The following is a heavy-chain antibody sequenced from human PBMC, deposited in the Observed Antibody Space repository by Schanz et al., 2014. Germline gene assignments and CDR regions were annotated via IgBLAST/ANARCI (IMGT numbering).Heavy chain of an antibody. CDR1: GFTVSSNY. V-gene: IGHV3-53*01. J-gene: IGHJ6*02. Sequence: EVQLVESGGGLIQPGESLRLSCAVSGFTVSSNYMSWVRQAPGRGLEWVSTIYINAGSTRYADSVKGRFIISRDSSKNTLFLQMNSLRPEDTAVYFCAKGRNRVVASAYYLYYGMDVWGQGTTVTVS. D-gene: IGHD3-9*01. CDR3: AKGRNRVVASAYYLYYGMDV. CDR2: IYINAGST.